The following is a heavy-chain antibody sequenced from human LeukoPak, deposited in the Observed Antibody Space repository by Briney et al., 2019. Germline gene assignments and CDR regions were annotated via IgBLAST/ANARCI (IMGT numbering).Heavy chain of an antibody. Sequence: SETLSLTCTVSGGSISSYYWSWIRQPAGRGLEWIGRIYTSGSTNYNPSLKSRVTMSVDTSKNQFSLKLSSVTAADTAVYYCARDDTIFGVVTKDYYYYYMDVWGKGTTVTVSS. V-gene: IGHV4-4*07. J-gene: IGHJ6*03. CDR3: ARDDTIFGVVTKDYYYYYMDV. CDR2: IYTSGST. D-gene: IGHD3-3*01. CDR1: GGSISSYY.